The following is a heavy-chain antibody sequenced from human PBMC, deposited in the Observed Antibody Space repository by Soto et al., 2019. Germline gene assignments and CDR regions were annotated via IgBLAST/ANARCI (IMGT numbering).Heavy chain of an antibody. CDR3: AKDWYYYDSSGYYSGACTFDI. D-gene: IGHD3-22*01. J-gene: IGHJ3*02. CDR2: IRGSDGST. CDR1: GFTLSSYG. V-gene: IGHV3-23*01. Sequence: GGSLRLSCAASGFTLSSYGMTWVRQAPGKGLEWVSTIRGSDGSTYYADSVKGRFTISRDNSKSTLYLQMNSLRAEDTAVYYCAKDWYYYDSSGYYSGACTFDIWGQGTMVTVSS.